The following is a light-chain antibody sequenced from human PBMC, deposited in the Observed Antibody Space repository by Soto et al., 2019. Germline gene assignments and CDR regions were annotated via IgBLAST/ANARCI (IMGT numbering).Light chain of an antibody. CDR1: SSDVGGYDY. CDR2: DVY. J-gene: IGLJ2*01. Sequence: QSALTQPASVSGSPGQSITISCTGTSSDVGGYDYVSWFQQYPGIAPSLMLYDVYRRPSGVSYRFSGSKSGNTASLTISGLQAEDEADYYCSSYTTTSTVVFGGGTKVTVL. CDR3: SSYTTTSTVV. V-gene: IGLV2-14*01.